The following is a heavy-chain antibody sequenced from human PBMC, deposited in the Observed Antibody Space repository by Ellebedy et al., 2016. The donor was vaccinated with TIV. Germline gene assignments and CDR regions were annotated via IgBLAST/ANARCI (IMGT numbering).Heavy chain of an antibody. V-gene: IGHV3-30*18. Sequence: GGSLRLXCAASGFTFSSYSMHWVRQAPGKGLEWVAVIPYDESDKYYADSVKGRFTISRDNSKNTLYLQMNSLRAEDTAVYYCAKARAAAYYYYYGMDVWGQGTTVTVSS. CDR1: GFTFSSYS. CDR2: IPYDESDK. J-gene: IGHJ6*02. CDR3: AKARAAAYYYYYGMDV. D-gene: IGHD2-2*01.